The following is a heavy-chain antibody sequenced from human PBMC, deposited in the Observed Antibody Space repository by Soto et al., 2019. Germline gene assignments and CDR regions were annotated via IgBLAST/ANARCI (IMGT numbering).Heavy chain of an antibody. D-gene: IGHD4-17*01. CDR2: ISAYNGNT. CDR3: ARGGTTIDD. J-gene: IGHJ4*02. CDR1: GYTFTNFG. Sequence: QVQLVQSGAEVKKPGASVKVSCKASGYTFTNFGISWVRQAPGQGLEWMGWISAYNGNTNYAQNFQGRVTMTTDTSRSAAYRELRSRRADDTAVYYCARGGTTIDDWGQGTLVTVSS. V-gene: IGHV1-18*01.